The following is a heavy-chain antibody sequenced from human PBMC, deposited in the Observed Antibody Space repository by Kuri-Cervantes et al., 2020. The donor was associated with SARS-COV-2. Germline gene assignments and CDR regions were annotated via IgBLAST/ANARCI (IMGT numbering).Heavy chain of an antibody. CDR2: INPSGGST. D-gene: IGHD6-13*01. CDR1: GYTFTSYY. Sequence: GGSLRLSCKASGYTFTSYYMHWVRQAPGQGLEWMGIINPSGGSTSYAQKFQGRVTMTRDTSTSTVYMELRSLRSDDTAVYYCARDELRIAAAGLPHSSYGMDVWGQGTTVTVSS. CDR3: ARDELRIAAAGLPHSSYGMDV. V-gene: IGHV1-46*01. J-gene: IGHJ6*02.